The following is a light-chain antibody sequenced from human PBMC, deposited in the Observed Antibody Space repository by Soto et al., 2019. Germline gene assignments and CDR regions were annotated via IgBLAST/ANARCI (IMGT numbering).Light chain of an antibody. Sequence: EIVLTQSPGTLSLSPGERATLSCRASQSVSNNYLAWYQQKPGQAPRLLIYGASNRATGIPYRFSGSGSGTDFTLTISRLEPEDFAVYYCQQYGSSGTFGQGTKVEIK. V-gene: IGKV3-20*01. CDR3: QQYGSSGT. CDR1: QSVSNNY. CDR2: GAS. J-gene: IGKJ1*01.